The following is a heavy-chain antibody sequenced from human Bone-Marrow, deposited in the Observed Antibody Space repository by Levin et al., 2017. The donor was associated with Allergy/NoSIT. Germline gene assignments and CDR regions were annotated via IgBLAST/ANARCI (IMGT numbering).Heavy chain of an antibody. CDR1: GFSFSDYT. Sequence: PGGSLRLSCIASGFSFSDYTMNWARQAPGKGLEWISFITTTSGAMDYADSVKGRFTISRDNAKNSLYLQMNSLRDEDTAIYYCAKGAGSGAWLIDYWGQGTLVTVSS. V-gene: IGHV3-48*02. J-gene: IGHJ4*02. D-gene: IGHD3-9*01. CDR2: ITTTSGAM. CDR3: AKGAGSGAWLIDY.